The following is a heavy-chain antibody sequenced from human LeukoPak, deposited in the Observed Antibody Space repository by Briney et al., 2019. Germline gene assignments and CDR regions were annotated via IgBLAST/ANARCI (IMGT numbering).Heavy chain of an antibody. V-gene: IGHV3-21*01. CDR2: IRSSSSYI. CDR3: ARDTPSRSFGP. Sequence: GGSLRLSCAASGFTFSSYSMNWVRRAPGKGLEWVSSIRSSSSYIYYADSVKGRFTISRDNAKNSLYLQMNSLRAEDTAVYYCARDTPSRSFGPWGQGTLVTVSS. CDR1: GFTFSSYS. J-gene: IGHJ5*02.